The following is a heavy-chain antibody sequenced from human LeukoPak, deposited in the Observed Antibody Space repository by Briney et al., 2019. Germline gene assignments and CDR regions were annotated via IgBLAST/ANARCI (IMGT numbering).Heavy chain of an antibody. V-gene: IGHV1-2*02. J-gene: IGHJ4*02. CDR1: GYPFTGYY. CDR3: ARTGGYDFGTDFDY. Sequence: GASVRVSCKASGYPFTGYYLHWVRQAPGQGLEWMGWINPDSGGTDYEQKFQGRVTMTRDTSISTAYMELSRLRSDDTAVYYCARTGGYDFGTDFDYWGQGTLVTVSS. D-gene: IGHD5-12*01. CDR2: INPDSGGT.